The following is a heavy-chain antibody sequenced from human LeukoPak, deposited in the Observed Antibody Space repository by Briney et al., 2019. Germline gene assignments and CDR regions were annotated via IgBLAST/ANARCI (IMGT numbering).Heavy chain of an antibody. CDR2: ISSSGSFI. J-gene: IGHJ5*02. D-gene: IGHD4-11*01. V-gene: IGHV3-11*04. Sequence: GGSLRLSCAASGFTFSDYYMSWIRQAPGKGLEWVSYISSSGSFIYYADSVKGRFTISRDNAKNSLYLHMNSLRAEDTAVYYCARDTVLANWFDPWGQGTLVTVSS. CDR3: ARDTVLANWFDP. CDR1: GFTFSDYY.